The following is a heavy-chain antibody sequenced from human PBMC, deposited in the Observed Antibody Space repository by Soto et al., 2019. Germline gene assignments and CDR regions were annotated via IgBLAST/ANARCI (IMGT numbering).Heavy chain of an antibody. J-gene: IGHJ5*02. V-gene: IGHV4-59*01. Sequence: SITCTVSGGSISSYYWSWIRQPPGKGLEWIGYIYYSGSTNYNPSLKSRVTISVDTSKNQFSLKLSSVTAADTAVYYCARDGVVSAAIGGWFDPWGKGNLVTVYS. CDR1: GGSISSYY. CDR2: IYYSGST. D-gene: IGHD2-2*02. CDR3: ARDGVVSAAIGGWFDP.